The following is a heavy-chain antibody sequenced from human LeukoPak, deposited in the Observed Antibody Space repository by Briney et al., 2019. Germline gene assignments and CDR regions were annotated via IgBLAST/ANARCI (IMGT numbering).Heavy chain of an antibody. V-gene: IGHV3-23*01. CDR3: ARDVGYGDYDL. CDR2: IFGSGGSP. J-gene: IGHJ5*02. D-gene: IGHD4-17*01. CDR1: GFTFGSFA. Sequence: GGSLRLSCEASGFTFGSFAMYWVRQAPGKGLDWIAGIFGSGGSPHYADSVKGRFTISRDNSKNTVYLQINSLRAEDTAVYYCARDVGYGDYDLWGQGTLVTVSS.